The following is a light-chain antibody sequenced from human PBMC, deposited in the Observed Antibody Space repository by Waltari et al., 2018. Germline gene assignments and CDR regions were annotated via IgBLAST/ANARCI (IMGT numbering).Light chain of an antibody. CDR3: ATWDSILSAWV. CDR2: DHH. J-gene: IGLJ3*02. Sequence: QSVLTQPPSVSAAPGQKVTISCSGGSSNIGNNYVSWYQQFPGTAPKLLIYDHHKRPSGIPDRFAGSKSGTSATLGITELQTGDEADYYCATWDSILSAWVFGRGTKLTVL. CDR1: SSNIGNNY. V-gene: IGLV1-51*01.